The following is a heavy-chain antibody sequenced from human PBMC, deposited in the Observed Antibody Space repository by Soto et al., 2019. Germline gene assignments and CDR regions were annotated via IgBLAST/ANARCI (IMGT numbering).Heavy chain of an antibody. D-gene: IGHD2-15*01. V-gene: IGHV1-46*01. CDR1: GYAFTSYY. J-gene: IGHJ1*01. Sequence: SVEGTCEASGYAFTSYYMHWVRQAHGQGLEWMGLINPSGGSTSYAQKFQGRVTMTRDTSTSTVYMELSSLRSEDTAVYYCARAFSPGYCSGGSCYGRSQHWGQGTLVTVAS. CDR2: INPSGGST. CDR3: ARAFSPGYCSGGSCYGRSQH.